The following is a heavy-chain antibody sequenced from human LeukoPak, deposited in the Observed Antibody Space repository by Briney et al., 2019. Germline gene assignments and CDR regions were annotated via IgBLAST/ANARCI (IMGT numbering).Heavy chain of an antibody. Sequence: GGSLRLSCAASGFTFSSYWMSGVRQAPGKGLEWVANIKQDGSEKYYVDSVKGRFTISRDNAKNSLYLQMNSLRAEDTAVYYCARDPKRGYSDAFDIWGQGTMVTVSS. CDR3: ARDPKRGYSDAFDI. D-gene: IGHD5-12*01. CDR1: GFTFSSYW. CDR2: IKQDGSEK. J-gene: IGHJ3*02. V-gene: IGHV3-7*03.